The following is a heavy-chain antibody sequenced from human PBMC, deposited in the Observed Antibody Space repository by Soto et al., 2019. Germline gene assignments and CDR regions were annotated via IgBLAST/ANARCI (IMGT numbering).Heavy chain of an antibody. CDR3: TRRRTPVDY. J-gene: IGHJ4*01. Sequence: QVQLVQSGAEVKKPGASVKVSCKASGYTFTNFGISRVRQAPGQGLEWIGWISAYNGNTNYAQKFQARVTMTTDTSTSTAYMGVRRLRFADTAVYYLTRRRTPVDYWGHGTLVTVSS. CDR2: ISAYNGNT. CDR1: GYTFTNFG. D-gene: IGHD2-15*01. V-gene: IGHV1-18*01.